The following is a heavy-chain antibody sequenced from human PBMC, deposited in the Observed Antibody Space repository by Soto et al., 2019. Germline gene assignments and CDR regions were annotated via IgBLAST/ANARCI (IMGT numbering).Heavy chain of an antibody. CDR3: ARSGYHRGLSAFDI. V-gene: IGHV3-33*01. J-gene: IGHJ3*02. Sequence: GGSLRLSCAASGFTFSSYGMHWVRQAPGKGLEWVAVIWYDGSNKYYADSVKGRFTISRDNSKNTLYLQMNSLRAEDTAVYYCARSGYHRGLSAFDIWGQGTMVTVSS. D-gene: IGHD5-18*01. CDR1: GFTFSSYG. CDR2: IWYDGSNK.